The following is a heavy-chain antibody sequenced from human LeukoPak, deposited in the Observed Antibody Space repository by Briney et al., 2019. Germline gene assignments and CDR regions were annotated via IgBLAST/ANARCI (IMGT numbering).Heavy chain of an antibody. D-gene: IGHD3-22*01. CDR2: IIPAFGTA. CDR3: ASEGNYDSSGYSRYNYYYMDV. J-gene: IGHJ6*03. Sequence: SVNVSYMGSGGTVSSYSISRGRQAPGQGLEWMGGIIPAFGTAHYAQKFQGRVTFTTDESTTTAYMELRSLRSEDTAVYYCASEGNYDSSGYSRYNYYYMDVWGKGTAVTVSS. CDR1: GGTVSSYS. V-gene: IGHV1-69*05.